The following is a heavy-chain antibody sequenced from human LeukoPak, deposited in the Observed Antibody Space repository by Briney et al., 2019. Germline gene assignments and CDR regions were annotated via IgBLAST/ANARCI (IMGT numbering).Heavy chain of an antibody. CDR1: GGSFSGYY. J-gene: IGHJ4*02. D-gene: IGHD3-22*01. CDR3: ARGDYYDSSGYSRFLDY. Sequence: SETLSLTRAVYGGSFSGYYWSWIRQPPGKGLEWIGEINHSGSTNYNPSLKSRVTISVDTSKNQFSLKLSSVTAADTAVYYCARGDYYDSSGYSRFLDYWGQGTLVTVSS. V-gene: IGHV4-34*01. CDR2: INHSGST.